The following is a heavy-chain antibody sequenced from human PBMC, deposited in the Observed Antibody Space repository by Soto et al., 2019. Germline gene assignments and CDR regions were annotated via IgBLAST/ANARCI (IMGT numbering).Heavy chain of an antibody. CDR3: ARAGWELLHPAQPDYYYGMDV. CDR2: ISAYNGNT. V-gene: IGHV1-18*01. D-gene: IGHD1-26*01. Sequence: ASVKVSCKASGYTFTSYGISWVRQAPGQGLEWMGWISAYNGNTNYAQKLQGRVTMTTDTSTSTAYMELRSLRSDDTAVYYCARAGWELLHPAQPDYYYGMDVWGQGTTVTVSS. J-gene: IGHJ6*02. CDR1: GYTFTSYG.